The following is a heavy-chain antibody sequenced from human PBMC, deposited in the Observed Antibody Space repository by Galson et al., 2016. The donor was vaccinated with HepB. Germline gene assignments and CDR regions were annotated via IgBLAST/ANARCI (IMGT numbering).Heavy chain of an antibody. CDR3: ARGRSSHSNNDNSDPDAFDI. Sequence: SETLSLTCSVSGGSISSRSYYWGWIRQPPGKGLEWVGSIFYTGITYYNPSLKSRVTISVDSSKNQLSLKLDSGTAADTAVYYCARGRSSHSNNDNSDPDAFDIWGQGTTVTVSS. CDR2: IFYTGIT. J-gene: IGHJ3*02. V-gene: IGHV4-39*01. CDR1: GGSISSRSYY. D-gene: IGHD3-22*01.